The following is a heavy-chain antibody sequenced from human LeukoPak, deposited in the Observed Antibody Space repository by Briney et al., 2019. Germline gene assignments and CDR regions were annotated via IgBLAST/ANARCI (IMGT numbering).Heavy chain of an antibody. CDR1: GGSISSYY. D-gene: IGHD6-6*01. Sequence: SETLSLTCTVSGGSISSYYWSWIRQPPGKGLEWIGYIYYSGSTNYNPSLKSRVTISVDTSKNQFSLKLSSVTAADTAVYYCARHVLWYSSSFNWFDPWGQGTLVTASS. CDR3: ARHVLWYSSSFNWFDP. V-gene: IGHV4-59*08. J-gene: IGHJ5*02. CDR2: IYYSGST.